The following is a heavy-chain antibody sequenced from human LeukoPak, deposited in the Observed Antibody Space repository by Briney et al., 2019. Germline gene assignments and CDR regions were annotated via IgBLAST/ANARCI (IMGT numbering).Heavy chain of an antibody. V-gene: IGHV4-30-4*08. CDR3: AREVYYYDSSGYYDDY. D-gene: IGHD3-22*01. Sequence: SQTLSLTCTVSGGSISSGDYYWSWIRQPPGKGLEWIGYIYYSGSTYYNPSLKSGVTISVDTSKNQFSLKLSSVTAADTAVYYCAREVYYYDSSGYYDDYWGQGTLVTVSS. CDR2: IYYSGST. CDR1: GGSISSGDYY. J-gene: IGHJ4*02.